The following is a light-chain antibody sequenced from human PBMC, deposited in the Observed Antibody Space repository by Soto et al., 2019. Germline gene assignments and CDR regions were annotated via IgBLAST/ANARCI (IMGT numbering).Light chain of an antibody. CDR3: SSYTSISTLV. CDR2: DVS. CDR1: SSDVGGYNY. V-gene: IGLV2-14*01. J-gene: IGLJ1*01. Sequence: QSVLTQPASVSGSPGQSITISCTGTSSDVGGYNYVVWYQQRPGKAPKLMIYDVSTRPSGVSLRFSGSKSGNTASLTISGLQAEDESDYYYSSYTSISTLVFGTGTKVTVL.